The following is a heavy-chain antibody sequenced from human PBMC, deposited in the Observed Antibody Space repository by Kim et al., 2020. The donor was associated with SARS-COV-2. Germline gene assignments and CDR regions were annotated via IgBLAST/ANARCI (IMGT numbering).Heavy chain of an antibody. D-gene: IGHD3-3*01. CDR3: ARDTAIFGVVTRGLTDYYGMEV. CDR2: IYYSGST. J-gene: IGHJ6*02. Sequence: SETLSLTCTVSGGSISSGDYYWSWIRQPPGKGLEWIGYIYYSGSTYYNPSLKSRVTISVDTSKNQFSLKLSSVTAADTAVYYCARDTAIFGVVTRGLTDYYGMEVWGQGTTVTVSS. V-gene: IGHV4-30-4*01. CDR1: GGSISSGDYY.